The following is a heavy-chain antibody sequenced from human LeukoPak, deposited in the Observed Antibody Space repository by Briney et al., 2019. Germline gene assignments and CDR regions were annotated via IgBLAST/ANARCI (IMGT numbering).Heavy chain of an antibody. CDR1: GGSFSGYY. CDR2: INHSGST. Sequence: ETLSFTCAVYGGSFSGYYWSWIRQPPGKGLEWIGEINHSGSTNYNPSLKSRVTISVDTSKNQFSLKLSSVTAADTAVYYCARAGLYYEGAFDIWGQGTMVTVSS. CDR3: ARAGLYYEGAFDI. J-gene: IGHJ3*02. V-gene: IGHV4-34*01. D-gene: IGHD2-8*01.